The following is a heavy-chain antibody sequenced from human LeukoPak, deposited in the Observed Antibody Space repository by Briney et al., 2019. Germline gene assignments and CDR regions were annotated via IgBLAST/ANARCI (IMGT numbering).Heavy chain of an antibody. Sequence: SETLSLTCAVSGGSISSGGYSWSWIRQPPGKGLEWIGYINHSGSTNYNPSLKSRVTISVDTSKNQFSLKLSSVTAADTAVYYCARGPGIAAAGGDFDYWGQGTLVTVSS. CDR2: INHSGST. J-gene: IGHJ4*02. CDR1: GGSISSGGYS. V-gene: IGHV4-30-2*01. D-gene: IGHD6-13*01. CDR3: ARGPGIAAAGGDFDY.